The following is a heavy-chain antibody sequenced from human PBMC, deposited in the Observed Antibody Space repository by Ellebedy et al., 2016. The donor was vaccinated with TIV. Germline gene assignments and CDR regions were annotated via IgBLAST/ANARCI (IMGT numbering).Heavy chain of an antibody. J-gene: IGHJ6*02. Sequence: ASVKVSXXASGGTFTSYDINWVRQATGQGLEWMGWMNPNSGNTGYAQKFQGRVTMTRNTSISTAYMELSSLRSEDTAVYYCARGSDCSGGSCYTYYYYGMDVWGQGTTVTVSS. CDR3: ARGSDCSGGSCYTYYYYGMDV. V-gene: IGHV1-8*01. CDR2: MNPNSGNT. CDR1: GGTFTSYD. D-gene: IGHD2-15*01.